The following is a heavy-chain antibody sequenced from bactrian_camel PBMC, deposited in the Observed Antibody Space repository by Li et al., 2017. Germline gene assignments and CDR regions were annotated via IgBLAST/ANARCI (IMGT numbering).Heavy chain of an antibody. Sequence: DVQLVESGGGLVQPGRSLRLSCTASGFTFDIYGMSWVRQAPGKEENLVSLRRDGTTVYSDSVKGRFTISQDRTKNILYLQMNDLKDEDTGMYYCAALNSSSGGRFAWCSDFRGQGTQV. V-gene: IGHV3S10*01. CDR1: GFTFDIYG. CDR2: LRRDGTT. CDR3: AALNSSSGGRFAWCSDF. D-gene: IGHD1*01. J-gene: IGHJ4*01.